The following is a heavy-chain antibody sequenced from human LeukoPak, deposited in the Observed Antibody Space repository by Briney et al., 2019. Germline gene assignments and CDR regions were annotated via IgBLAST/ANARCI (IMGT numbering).Heavy chain of an antibody. V-gene: IGHV1-2*04. CDR1: GYTFTGYY. CDR3: ARGRLYNWNDFDY. J-gene: IGHJ4*02. CDR2: INPNSGGT. D-gene: IGHD1-1*01. Sequence: GASVKVSCKASGYTFTGYYMHWVRQAPGQGLEWMGWINPNSGGTNYAQKFQGWVTMTRDTSISTAYMELSRLRSDDTAVYYCARGRLYNWNDFDYWGQGTLVTVSS.